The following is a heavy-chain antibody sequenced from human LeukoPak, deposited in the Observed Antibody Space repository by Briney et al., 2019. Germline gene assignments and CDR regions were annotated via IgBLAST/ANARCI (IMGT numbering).Heavy chain of an antibody. D-gene: IGHD3-10*01. Sequence: SDTLSLTCTVSGYSISSGYYWGWIRQPPGKGLEWIGSIYYSGSTYYNPSLKSRVTISVDTSKNQFSLKLSSVTAADTAVYYCARGPGILWFGELFGSRFDPWGQGTLVTVSS. CDR1: GYSISSGYY. J-gene: IGHJ5*02. CDR2: IYYSGST. V-gene: IGHV4-38-2*02. CDR3: ARGPGILWFGELFGSRFDP.